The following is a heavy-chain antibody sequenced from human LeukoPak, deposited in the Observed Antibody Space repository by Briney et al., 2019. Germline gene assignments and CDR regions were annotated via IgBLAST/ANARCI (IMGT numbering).Heavy chain of an antibody. CDR1: GFTFSSYG. J-gene: IGHJ4*02. CDR3: VRDRGTYRPIDY. Sequence: GGSLSLSCAASGFTFSSYGMHWVRQAPGKGLEWVSSISYTGTYIYYADSVKGRFTISRDNAQNSLYLQMNSLRAEDTAIYYCVRDRGTYRPIDYWGQGTLVTVSS. CDR2: ISYTGTYI. D-gene: IGHD1-26*01. V-gene: IGHV3-21*04.